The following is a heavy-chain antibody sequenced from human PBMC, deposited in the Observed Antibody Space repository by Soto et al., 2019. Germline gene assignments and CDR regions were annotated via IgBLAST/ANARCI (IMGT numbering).Heavy chain of an antibody. Sequence: QVQLQESGPGLVKPSETLSLPCTVSGGSISSYYWSWIRQPPGKGLEWIGYIYYSGSTNYNPSLNSRVTISVDTSKNQFSLMLSSVTAADTAVYYCARGAAVAGTGGAFDIWGQGTMVTVSS. CDR3: ARGAAVAGTGGAFDI. D-gene: IGHD6-19*01. J-gene: IGHJ3*02. V-gene: IGHV4-59*01. CDR2: IYYSGST. CDR1: GGSISSYY.